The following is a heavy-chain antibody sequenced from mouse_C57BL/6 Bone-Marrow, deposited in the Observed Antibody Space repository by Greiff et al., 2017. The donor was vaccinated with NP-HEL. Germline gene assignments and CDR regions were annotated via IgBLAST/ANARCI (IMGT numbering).Heavy chain of an antibody. Sequence: VQLQQSGPELVKPGASVKIPCKASGYTFTDYNMDWVKQSPGKSLEWIGDINPNNGGTIYNQKFKGKATLTVDKSSSTAYMELRSLTSEDTAVYYCARSGTTVVAPWAMDYWGQGTSVTVSS. CDR2: INPNNGGT. V-gene: IGHV1-18*01. CDR3: ARSGTTVVAPWAMDY. CDR1: GYTFTDYN. J-gene: IGHJ4*01. D-gene: IGHD1-1*01.